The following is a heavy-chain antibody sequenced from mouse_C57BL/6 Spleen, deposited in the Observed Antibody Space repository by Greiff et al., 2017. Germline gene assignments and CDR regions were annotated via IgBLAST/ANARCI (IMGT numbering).Heavy chain of an antibody. V-gene: IGHV1-81*01. CDR2: IYPRSGNT. J-gene: IGHJ2*01. D-gene: IGHD1-1*01. CDR3: ARKITTVVATGAYYFDY. CDR1: GYTFTSYG. Sequence: LQESGAELARPGASVKLSCKASGYTFTSYGISWVKQRTGQGLEWIGEIYPRSGNTYYNEKFKGKATLTADKSSSTAYMELRSLTSEDSAVYFCARKITTVVATGAYYFDYWGQGTTLTVSS.